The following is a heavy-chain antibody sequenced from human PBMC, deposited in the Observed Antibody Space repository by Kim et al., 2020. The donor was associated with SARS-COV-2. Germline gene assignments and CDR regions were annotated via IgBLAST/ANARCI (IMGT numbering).Heavy chain of an antibody. D-gene: IGHD3-16*01. CDR3: TRTTGFGDYVD. Sequence: GGSLRLSCAASGFTFSNHWMHWVRQAPGKGLVWVSCVKGDGSSISYADSVKGRFTISRDNAKNTLYLQMNSLGVEDTAVYYCTRTTGFGDYVDWGQGTLVTVSS. CDR1: GFTFSNHW. CDR2: VKGDGSSI. V-gene: IGHV3-74*01. J-gene: IGHJ4*02.